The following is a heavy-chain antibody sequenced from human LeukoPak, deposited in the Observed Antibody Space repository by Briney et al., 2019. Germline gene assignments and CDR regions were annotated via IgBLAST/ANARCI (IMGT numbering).Heavy chain of an antibody. J-gene: IGHJ4*02. V-gene: IGHV1-8*01. Sequence: ASVKVSCKASGYTFTSYDINWVRQATGQGLEWMGWMNPNSGNTGYAQKLQGRVTMTTDTSTSTAYMELRSLRSDDTAVYYCARDEPYYYDSSGYYYFDYWGQGTLVTVSS. CDR2: MNPNSGNT. D-gene: IGHD3-22*01. CDR1: GYTFTSYD. CDR3: ARDEPYYYDSSGYYYFDY.